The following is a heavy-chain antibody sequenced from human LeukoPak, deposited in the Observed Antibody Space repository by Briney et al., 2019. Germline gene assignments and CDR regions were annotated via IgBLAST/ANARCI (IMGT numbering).Heavy chain of an antibody. D-gene: IGHD6-19*01. CDR2: ISSSGSTI. CDR3: ARESVAVAGPQHGSYDY. J-gene: IGHJ4*02. V-gene: IGHV3-11*04. Sequence: GGSLRLSCAASGFTFSDYYMSWIRQAPGKGLEWVSYISSSGSTIYYADSVKGRFTISRDNAKNSLYLQMNSLRAEDTAVYYCARESVAVAGPQHGSYDYWGQGTLVTVSS. CDR1: GFTFSDYY.